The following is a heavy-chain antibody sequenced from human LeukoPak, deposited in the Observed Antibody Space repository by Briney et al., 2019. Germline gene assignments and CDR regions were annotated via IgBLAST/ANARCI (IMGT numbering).Heavy chain of an antibody. V-gene: IGHV4-59*01. J-gene: IGHJ3*02. CDR3: ARDGGYNPDAFDI. CDR1: GGSISSYY. D-gene: IGHD5-24*01. Sequence: PSETLSLTCTVSGGSISSYYWNWIRQPPGKGLEWIGYIYYSGSTTYNPSLKSRVTMAVDTSKTQFSLKLSSVTAADTAVYYCARDGGYNPDAFDIWGQGTMVTVSS. CDR2: IYYSGST.